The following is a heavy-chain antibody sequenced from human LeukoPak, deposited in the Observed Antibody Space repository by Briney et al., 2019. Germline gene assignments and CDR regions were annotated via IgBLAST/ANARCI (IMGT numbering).Heavy chain of an antibody. V-gene: IGHV1-46*01. J-gene: IGHJ6*03. CDR1: GYTFTSYY. D-gene: IGHD3-22*01. Sequence: GASVKVSCKASGYTFTSYYMHWVRQAPGQGLEWMGIINPSGGSTSYAQRFQGRVTMTRDMSTSTVYMELSSLRSEDTAVYYCARDYDSSGYRGERYYYYYYYYMDVWGKGTTVTVSS. CDR3: ARDYDSSGYRGERYYYYYYYYMDV. CDR2: INPSGGST.